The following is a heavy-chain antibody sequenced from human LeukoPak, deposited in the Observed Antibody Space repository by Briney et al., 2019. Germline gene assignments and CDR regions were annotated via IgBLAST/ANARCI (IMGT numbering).Heavy chain of an antibody. Sequence: PGGSLRLSCAVSGFSVSNDAMSWVRQAPGKGLEWVAAISSGGNTYYADSVKGRFTIARDNSKNTLFLQVNSLRVEDTAVYYCAKGYLRLVDSWGQGTLVTVSS. V-gene: IGHV3-23*01. CDR3: AKGYLRLVDS. CDR1: GFSVSNDA. D-gene: IGHD5-12*01. J-gene: IGHJ4*02. CDR2: ISSGGNT.